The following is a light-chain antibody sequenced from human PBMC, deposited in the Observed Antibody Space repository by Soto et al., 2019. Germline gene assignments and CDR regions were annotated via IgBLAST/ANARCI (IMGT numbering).Light chain of an antibody. CDR1: QSVSSN. CDR3: QQYNNWPLT. Sequence: EIVMTQSPATLSASPGERATLSCRASQSVSSNLAWYQQKPGQAPNLLIYGASTRATGIPARFSGSGSGTEFTLTISSLQSEDFAVYYCQQYNNWPLTFGQGTKVEIK. CDR2: GAS. J-gene: IGKJ1*01. V-gene: IGKV3-15*01.